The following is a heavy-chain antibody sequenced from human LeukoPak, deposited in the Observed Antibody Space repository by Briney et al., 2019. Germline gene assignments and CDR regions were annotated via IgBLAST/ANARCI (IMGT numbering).Heavy chain of an antibody. Sequence: SETLSLTCTVSGGSISTYFWNWIRQPPGKGLEWIGYIYHSGSTNYNPSLQSRVTISVDTSKNQFSLNLNSVTAADTAVYYRARGGAARLHFQNWGQGTLVTVSS. CDR2: IYHSGST. J-gene: IGHJ1*01. V-gene: IGHV4-59*01. CDR1: GGSISTYF. D-gene: IGHD6-6*01. CDR3: ARGGAARLHFQN.